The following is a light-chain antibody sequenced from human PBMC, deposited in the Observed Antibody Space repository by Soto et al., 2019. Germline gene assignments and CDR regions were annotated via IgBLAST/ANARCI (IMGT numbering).Light chain of an antibody. CDR2: EVT. J-gene: IGLJ3*02. CDR3: CSYAGTTTFWV. CDR1: SSDVGSYNL. V-gene: IGLV2-23*02. Sequence: QSVLTQPASVSGSPGQSITISCTGTSSDVGSYNLVSWYQQHPDKAPKLMIHEVTKRPPGVSNRFSGSKSGSTASLTISGLQAEDEGDYYCCSYAGTTTFWVFGGGTKVTVL.